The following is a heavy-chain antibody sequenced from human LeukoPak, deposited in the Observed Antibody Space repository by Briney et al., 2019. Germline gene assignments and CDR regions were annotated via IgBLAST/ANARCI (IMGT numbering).Heavy chain of an antibody. CDR1: VYTFTSYD. J-gene: IGHJ6*03. Sequence: ASVKVSCKASVYTFTSYDINWVRQATGQGLEWMGWMNPNSGNTGYAQKFQGRVTMTRNTSISTAYMELSSLRSEDTAVYYCARGSDSSSWYPISRSSYYYYYYMDVWGKGTTVTVSS. D-gene: IGHD6-13*01. V-gene: IGHV1-8*01. CDR2: MNPNSGNT. CDR3: ARGSDSSSWYPISRSSYYYYYYMDV.